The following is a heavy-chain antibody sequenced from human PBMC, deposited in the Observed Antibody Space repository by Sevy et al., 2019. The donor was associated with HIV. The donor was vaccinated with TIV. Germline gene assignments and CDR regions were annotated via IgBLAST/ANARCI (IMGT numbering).Heavy chain of an antibody. V-gene: IGHV3-30*01. CDR1: GFTFSSYA. CDR3: ARADVDRYYYYYGMDV. CDR2: ISYDGSKR. J-gene: IGHJ6*02. Sequence: GGSLRLSCAASGFTFSSYAMHWVRQAPGKGLEWVAVISYDGSKRFHANSVKGRFSISRDKSKNMVCLQMNGLRIEDTAVYYCARADVDRYYYYYGMDVWGQGTTVTVSS.